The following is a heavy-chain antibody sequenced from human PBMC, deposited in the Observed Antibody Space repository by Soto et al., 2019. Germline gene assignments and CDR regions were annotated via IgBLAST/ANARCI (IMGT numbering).Heavy chain of an antibody. J-gene: IGHJ3*02. V-gene: IGHV3-15*07. Sequence: GGSLRLSCAASGFTFSNDWMNWVRQPPGKGLEWVGFIKSKSDGGTTGCTAPVKGRFTISRDDSKNTLFLQMNSLKTEDTAVYYCATERSGAFHIWGQGTMVTVSS. CDR2: IKSKSDGGTT. CDR3: ATERSGAFHI. CDR1: GFTFSNDW. D-gene: IGHD2-15*01.